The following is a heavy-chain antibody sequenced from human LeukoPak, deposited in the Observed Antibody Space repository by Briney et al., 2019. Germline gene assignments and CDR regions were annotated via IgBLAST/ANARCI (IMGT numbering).Heavy chain of an antibody. CDR2: IIPIFGTA. J-gene: IGHJ4*02. CDR3: ASTVTTLKKLGEFDY. Sequence: ASVKVSCKASGGTFISYAISWVRQAPGQGLEWMGGIIPIFGTANYAQKFQGRVTITADESTSTAYVELSSLRSEDTAVYYCASTVTTLKKLGEFDYWGQGTLVTVSS. V-gene: IGHV1-69*01. D-gene: IGHD4-17*01. CDR1: GGTFISYA.